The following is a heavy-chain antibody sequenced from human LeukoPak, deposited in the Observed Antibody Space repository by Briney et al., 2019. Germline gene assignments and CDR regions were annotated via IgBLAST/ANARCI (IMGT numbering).Heavy chain of an antibody. J-gene: IGHJ4*02. CDR3: AKAVLGYSNLGMWDY. CDR2: IRYDGSKK. V-gene: IGHV3-30*02. D-gene: IGHD4-11*01. Sequence: GGSLRLSCAASGFTFSTYGMHWVRQAPGKAREWVTYIRYDGSKKYYADSVEGRFTISRDNSKNTLYLQLNSLRAEDTAVYYCAKAVLGYSNLGMWDYWGQGTLVTVSS. CDR1: GFTFSTYG.